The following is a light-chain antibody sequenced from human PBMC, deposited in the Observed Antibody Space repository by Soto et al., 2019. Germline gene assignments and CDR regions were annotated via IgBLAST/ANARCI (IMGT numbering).Light chain of an antibody. CDR1: SSNNGSNY. CDR3: AAWDDSLSVV. CDR2: RNS. J-gene: IGLJ2*01. V-gene: IGLV1-47*01. Sequence: QSVLTQPPSASGTPGQRVTISCSGSSSNNGSNYVYWYQQLPGTAPKLLIYRNSQRPSGVPDRFSGSKSGTSASLAISGLRSEDEADYYCAAWDDSLSVVFGGGTKVTVL.